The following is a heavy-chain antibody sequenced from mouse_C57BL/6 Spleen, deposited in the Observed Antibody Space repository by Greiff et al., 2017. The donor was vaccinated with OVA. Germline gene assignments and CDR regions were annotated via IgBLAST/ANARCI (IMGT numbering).Heavy chain of an antibody. Sequence: VQLQQPGTELVKPGASVKLSCKASGYTFTSYWMHWVKQRPGQGLEWIGNINPSNGGTNYNEKFKSKATLTVDKSSSTAYMQLSSLTSEDSAVYYCARGDGNYRRGYYAMDYWGQGTSVTVSS. J-gene: IGHJ4*01. CDR2: INPSNGGT. CDR3: ARGDGNYRRGYYAMDY. CDR1: GYTFTSYW. V-gene: IGHV1-53*01. D-gene: IGHD2-1*01.